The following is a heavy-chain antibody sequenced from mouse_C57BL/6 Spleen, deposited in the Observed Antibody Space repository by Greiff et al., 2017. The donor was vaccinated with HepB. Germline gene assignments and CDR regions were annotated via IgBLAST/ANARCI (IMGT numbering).Heavy chain of an antibody. CDR3: TITTVVASYYYAMDY. Sequence: VQLQQSGAELVRPGASVKLSCTASGFNIKDYYMHWVKQRPEQGLEWIGRIDPEDGDTEYAPQFQGKATMTAETSSNTAYLHLSSLTYEDTAVYYCTITTVVASYYYAMDYWGQGTSVTVAS. J-gene: IGHJ4*01. CDR2: IDPEDGDT. V-gene: IGHV14-1*01. D-gene: IGHD1-1*01. CDR1: GFNIKDYY.